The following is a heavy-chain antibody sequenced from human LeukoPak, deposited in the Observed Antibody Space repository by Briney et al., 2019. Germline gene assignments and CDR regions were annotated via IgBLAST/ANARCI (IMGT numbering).Heavy chain of an antibody. J-gene: IGHJ6*02. CDR3: ARDYQPLITMVRGVIITFSYYYYYYGMDV. CDR2: ISSSSSYI. V-gene: IGHV3-21*01. Sequence: GGSLRLSCAAPGFTFSSYSMNWVRQAPGKGLEWVSSISSSSSYIYYADSVKGRFTISRDNAKNSLYLQMNSLRAEDTAVYYCARDYQPLITMVRGVIITFSYYYYYYGMDVWGQGTTVTVSS. CDR1: GFTFSSYS. D-gene: IGHD3-10*01.